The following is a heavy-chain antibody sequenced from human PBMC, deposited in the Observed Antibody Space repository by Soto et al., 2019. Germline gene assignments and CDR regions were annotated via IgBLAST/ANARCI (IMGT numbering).Heavy chain of an antibody. D-gene: IGHD4-17*01. V-gene: IGHV4-59*01. J-gene: IGHJ4*02. CDR3: ATSTVTYFDH. CDR1: GGSISSYY. CDR2: IYYWGGT. Sequence: SETLSLTCTVSGGSISSYYWSWIRQPPGKGLEWIGYIYYWGGTDYNPSLKSRVTISVDTSKNQFSLKLSSVTAADMAVYYCATSTVTYFDHWGQGTLVTVSS.